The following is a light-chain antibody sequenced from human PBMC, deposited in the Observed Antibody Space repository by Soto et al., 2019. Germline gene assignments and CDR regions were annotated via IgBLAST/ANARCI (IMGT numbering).Light chain of an antibody. CDR1: SSNIGSNY. V-gene: IGLV1-47*01. CDR2: RNN. CDR3: AAWDDSLSGYV. Sequence: QSVLTQPPSASGTPGKRVTISCSGRSSNIGSNYVYWYQQLPGTAPKLLIYRNNQRPSGVPDRFSGSKSGTSASLAISGLRSEDEADYYCAAWDDSLSGYVFGTGTKLTVL. J-gene: IGLJ1*01.